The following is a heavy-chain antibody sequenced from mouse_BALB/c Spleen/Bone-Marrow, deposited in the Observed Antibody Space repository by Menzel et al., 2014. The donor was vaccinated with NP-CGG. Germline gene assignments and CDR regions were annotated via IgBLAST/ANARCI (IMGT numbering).Heavy chain of an antibody. Sequence: EVQLQQSGAELVKPGASVKLSCTASGFNIKDTYMHWVKQRPEQGLEWIGRIDPANGNIKFAPKFQGKATITADTSSNTAYLHLSSLTSEDTAVYYCARGIPYYPMDFWGQGTSVTVSS. V-gene: IGHV14-3*02. J-gene: IGHJ4*01. CDR1: GFNIKDTY. CDR3: ARGIPYYPMDF. D-gene: IGHD5-1-1*01. CDR2: IDPANGNI.